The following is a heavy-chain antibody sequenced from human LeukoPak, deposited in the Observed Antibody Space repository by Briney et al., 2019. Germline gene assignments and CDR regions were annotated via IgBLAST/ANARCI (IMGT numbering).Heavy chain of an antibody. V-gene: IGHV4-34*01. CDR2: INHSGST. D-gene: IGHD3-10*01. Sequence: SETLSLTCAVYGGSFSGYYWSWIRQPPGKGLEWIGEINHSGSTNYNPSLKSRVTISVDTSKNQFSLKLSSVTAADTAVYYCARGRSQLRRVPNYYYYGMDVWGRGTTVTVSS. CDR1: GGSFSGYY. CDR3: ARGRSQLRRVPNYYYYGMDV. J-gene: IGHJ6*02.